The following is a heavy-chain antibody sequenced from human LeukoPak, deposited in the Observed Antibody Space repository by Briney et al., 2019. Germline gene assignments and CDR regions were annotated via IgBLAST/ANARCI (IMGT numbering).Heavy chain of an antibody. CDR3: ARDRTPPSSGWYTLPPFGAFDI. CDR2: IIPILGIA. J-gene: IGHJ3*02. V-gene: IGHV1-69*04. D-gene: IGHD6-19*01. CDR1: GGTFSSYA. Sequence: GSSVKVSCKASGGTFSSYAISWARQAPGQGLEWMGRIIPILGIANYAQKFQGRVTITADKSTSTAYMELSSLRSEDTAVYYCARDRTPPSSGWYTLPPFGAFDIWGQGTMVTVSS.